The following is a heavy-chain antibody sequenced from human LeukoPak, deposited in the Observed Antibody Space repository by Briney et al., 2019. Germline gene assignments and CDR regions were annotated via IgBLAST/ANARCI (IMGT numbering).Heavy chain of an antibody. V-gene: IGHV3-7*01. CDR3: ARELRTFDS. D-gene: IGHD3-16*01. Sequence: GGSLRLSCAASGFTFSSYWMTWVRQAPGKGLEWVANIKHNGDELNYVDSVEDRFTISRDNAKNSPYLHMTSLRAEDTAVYYCARELRTFDSWGQGTLVTVSS. J-gene: IGHJ4*02. CDR2: IKHNGDEL. CDR1: GFTFSSYW.